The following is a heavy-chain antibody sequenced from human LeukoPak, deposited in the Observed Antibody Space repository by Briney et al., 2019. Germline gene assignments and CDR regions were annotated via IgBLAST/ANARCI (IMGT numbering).Heavy chain of an antibody. Sequence: GGSLRLSCAASGFTFSTYTMNWVRPAPGTGLEWLSSISPDNNYIFYADSVRGRFTISRDNAKASLYLQMNSLGVEDTATYYCATNLFCASASCLWGPGTLVTVSS. V-gene: IGHV3-21*01. CDR3: ATNLFCASASCL. CDR1: GFTFSTYT. D-gene: IGHD2-2*01. CDR2: ISPDNNYI. J-gene: IGHJ4*02.